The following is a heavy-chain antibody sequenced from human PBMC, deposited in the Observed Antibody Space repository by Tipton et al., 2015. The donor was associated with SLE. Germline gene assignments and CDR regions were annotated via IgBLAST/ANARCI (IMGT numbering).Heavy chain of an antibody. D-gene: IGHD3-22*01. V-gene: IGHV4-59*02. CDR2: IFYSGNT. J-gene: IGHJ3*02. CDR3: ARVFPYDSSPYRVLGPFDI. CDR1: AGSVSSFY. Sequence: TLSLTCTVSAGSVSSFYWSWIRQPPGKELEWIGYIFYSGNTKENPSLQSRVTMSVDTSKNQFSLRLNSVTAADTAVYYCARVFPYDSSPYRVLGPFDIWGRGTMVTVSS.